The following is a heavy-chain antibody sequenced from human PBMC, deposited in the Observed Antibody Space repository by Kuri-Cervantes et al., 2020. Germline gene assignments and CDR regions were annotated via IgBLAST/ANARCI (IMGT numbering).Heavy chain of an antibody. V-gene: IGHV4-34*01. CDR3: ARIPAKEIGAVDV. J-gene: IGHJ4*03. Sequence: SETLSLTCAVYGGSFSGYYWSWIRQPPGKGLEWIGEINHSGSTNYNPPLKSRVTMSVDTSKNQFSLNLSSVTAADTAVFYCARIPAKEIGAVDVWGQGTLVTVSS. CDR2: INHSGST. D-gene: IGHD2-2*01. CDR1: GGSFSGYY.